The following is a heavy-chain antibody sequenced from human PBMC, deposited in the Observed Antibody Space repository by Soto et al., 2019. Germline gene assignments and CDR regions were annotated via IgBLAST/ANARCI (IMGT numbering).Heavy chain of an antibody. D-gene: IGHD2-2*01. CDR2: INPSSGST. J-gene: IGHJ5*02. CDR3: AAGYCSSTSCYVWWFDP. CDR1: GYTFTSYY. Sequence: GASVKVSCKASGYTFTSYYMHWVRQAPGQGLEWMGIINPSSGSTNYAQKFQGRVTMTRDTSTSTAYMELSSLRSEDTAVYYCAAGYCSSTSCYVWWFDPWGQGTLVTVSS. V-gene: IGHV1-46*01.